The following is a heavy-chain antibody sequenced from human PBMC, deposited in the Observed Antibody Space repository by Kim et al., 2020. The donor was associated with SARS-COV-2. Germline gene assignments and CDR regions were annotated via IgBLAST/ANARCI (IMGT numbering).Heavy chain of an antibody. D-gene: IGHD6-13*01. Sequence: GGSLRLSCAASGFTFSSYAMHWVRQAPGKGLEWVAVISYDGSNKYYADSVKGRFTISRDNSKNTLYLQMNSLRAEDTAVYYCARSRSSSWSIYYYYGMDVWGQGTTVTVAS. J-gene: IGHJ6*02. CDR1: GFTFSSYA. V-gene: IGHV3-30*04. CDR2: ISYDGSNK. CDR3: ARSRSSSWSIYYYYGMDV.